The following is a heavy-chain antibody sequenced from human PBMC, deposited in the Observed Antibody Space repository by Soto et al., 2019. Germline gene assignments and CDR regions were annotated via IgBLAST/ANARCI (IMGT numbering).Heavy chain of an antibody. CDR3: ARGGYSSSWGDYYYMDV. CDR2: INSDGSST. J-gene: IGHJ6*03. V-gene: IGHV3-74*01. Sequence: PGGSLRLSCAASGFTLSSYWMHWVRQAPGKGLVWVSRINSDGSSTSYADSVKGRFTISRDNAKNTLYLQMNSLRAEDTAVYYCARGGYSSSWGDYYYMDVWGKGTTVTVSS. D-gene: IGHD6-13*01. CDR1: GFTLSSYW.